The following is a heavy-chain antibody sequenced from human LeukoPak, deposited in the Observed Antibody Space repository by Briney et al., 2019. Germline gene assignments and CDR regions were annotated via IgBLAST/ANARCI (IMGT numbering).Heavy chain of an antibody. D-gene: IGHD6-19*01. J-gene: IGHJ4*02. CDR3: ARHAASVGSGWYQVDY. CDR2: IYYIGSP. CDR1: GRPLHSSRYF. Sequence: SDTVSLMCILSGRPLHSSRYFGPSVPRPRGRGLEMLVGIYYIGSPHYSPYLKSRVIISVDTYKNQSSLKLTSVSAADTTVYYCARHAASVGSGWYQVDYWGQGTLVSVSS. V-gene: IGHV4-39*01.